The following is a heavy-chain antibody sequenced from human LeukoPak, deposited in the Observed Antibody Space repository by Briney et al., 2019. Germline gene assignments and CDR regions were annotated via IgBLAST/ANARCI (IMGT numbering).Heavy chain of an antibody. CDR2: IYHSGST. CDR3: ATEMVRSFDY. J-gene: IGHJ4*02. CDR1: GYSISSGYN. Sequence: SETLSLTCTVSGYSISSGYNWGWMRQPPGKGLEWIGSIYHSGSTYYNPSLKSRVTISVDTSKNQFSLKLSSVTAADTAVYYCATEMVRSFDYWGQGTLVTVSS. V-gene: IGHV4-38-2*02. D-gene: IGHD3-10*01.